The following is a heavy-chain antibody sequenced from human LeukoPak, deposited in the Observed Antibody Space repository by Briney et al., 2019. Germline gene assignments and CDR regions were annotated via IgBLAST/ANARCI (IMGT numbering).Heavy chain of an antibody. CDR1: GYTFTSYA. CDR2: ISAYNGNT. CDR3: AREVTIFPNWFDP. J-gene: IGHJ5*02. D-gene: IGHD3-9*01. Sequence: ASVKVSCKASGYTFTSYAMHWVRQAPGQRLEWMGWISAYNGNTNYAQKLQGRVTMTTDTSTSTAYMELRSLRSDDTAVYYCAREVTIFPNWFDPWGQGTLVTVSS. V-gene: IGHV1-18*01.